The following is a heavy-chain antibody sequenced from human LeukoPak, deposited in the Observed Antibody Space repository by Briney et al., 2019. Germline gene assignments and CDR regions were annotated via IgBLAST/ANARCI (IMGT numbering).Heavy chain of an antibody. V-gene: IGHV3-48*03. CDR2: ISDSGGTT. CDR3: ARVSGSGTPIYYYSYMDV. Sequence: GGSLRLSCAASGFTFSSYDMNWVRQAPGKGLEWVSYISDSGGTTFYADAVKGRFTISRDDAKNTLYLQMSTLRAEDTAIYYCARVSGSGTPIYYYSYMDVWGEGTTVVVSS. D-gene: IGHD3-10*01. J-gene: IGHJ6*03. CDR1: GFTFSSYD.